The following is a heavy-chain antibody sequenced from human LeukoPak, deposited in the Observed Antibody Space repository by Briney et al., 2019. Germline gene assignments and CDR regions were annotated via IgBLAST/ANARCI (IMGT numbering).Heavy chain of an antibody. D-gene: IGHD3-22*01. CDR3: ARDFPAAYYYDSTV. V-gene: IGHV3-21*01. CDR1: GFTFSSYS. Sequence: GGSLRLSCAASGFTFSSYSMNWVRQAPGKGLEWVSSISTSSSYIYYADSLKGRFTISRHNAKSSLFLQMNSLRADDTAVYYCARDFPAAYYYDSTVWGQGTLVTVSS. CDR2: ISTSSSYI. J-gene: IGHJ4*02.